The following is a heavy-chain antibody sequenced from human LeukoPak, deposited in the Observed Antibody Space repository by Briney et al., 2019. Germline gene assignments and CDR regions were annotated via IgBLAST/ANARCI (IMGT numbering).Heavy chain of an antibody. CDR3: ARDMVSGGSYSTRFDY. Sequence: ASVKVSCKASGYTFTGYQIHWVRQAPGQGLEWMGRINPNSGGTNYAQKFQGRATMTRDTSISTAYMELSGLTSDDTAVYYCARDMVSGGSYSTRFDYWGQGTLVTVSS. CDR2: INPNSGGT. D-gene: IGHD1-26*01. CDR1: GYTFTGYQ. J-gene: IGHJ4*02. V-gene: IGHV1-2*06.